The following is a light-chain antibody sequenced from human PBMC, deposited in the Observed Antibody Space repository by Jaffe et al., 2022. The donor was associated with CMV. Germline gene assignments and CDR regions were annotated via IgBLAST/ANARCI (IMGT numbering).Light chain of an antibody. CDR1: ISNIGTNT. V-gene: IGLV1-44*01. CDR2: SNF. J-gene: IGLJ3*02. CDR3: AAWDDSLNGGV. Sequence: QSVLTQPPSASGTPGQRVTISCSGTISNIGTNTVNWYQQLPGTAPKLLIYSNFKRPSGVPDRFSGSKSGTSASLAISGLQSEDEADYYCAAWDDSLNGGVFGGGSKLTVL.